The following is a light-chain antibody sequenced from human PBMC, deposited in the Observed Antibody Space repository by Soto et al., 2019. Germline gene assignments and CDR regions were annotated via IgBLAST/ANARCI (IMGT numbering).Light chain of an antibody. J-gene: IGKJ1*01. CDR3: QQYGSSSWT. Sequence: TQSPDTLSVSPGERATLACRASQSIAEKVVWYPQKPGQAPRLVIYGASSRATGISDRFSGSGSGTDFTLTISRLEPEDFAVYYCQQYGSSSWTFGQGTKVDI. V-gene: IGKV3-20*01. CDR1: QSIAEK. CDR2: GAS.